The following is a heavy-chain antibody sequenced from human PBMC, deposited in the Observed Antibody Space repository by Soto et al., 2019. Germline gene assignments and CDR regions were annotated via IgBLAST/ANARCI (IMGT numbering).Heavy chain of an antibody. CDR3: ARVSYGDYGLDY. CDR1: GGAFSSSP. D-gene: IGHD4-17*01. CDR2: IIPMFGTI. J-gene: IGHJ4*02. Sequence: VQLVQSGAEVKKPGSSVKVSCKASGGAFSSSPFSWVRQAPGQGLEWMGGIIPMFGTINYAQKFQDRVIITADESTTTAHMELSSLRSEDTAIYYCARVSYGDYGLDYWGQGTPVTVSS. V-gene: IGHV1-69*01.